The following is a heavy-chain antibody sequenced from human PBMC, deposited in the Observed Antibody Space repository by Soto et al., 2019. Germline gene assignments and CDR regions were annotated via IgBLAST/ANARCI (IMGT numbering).Heavy chain of an antibody. CDR2: SIPILGTA. CDR3: ARDPRGGYSDFDY. J-gene: IGHJ4*02. Sequence: QVQLVQSGAEVKKPGSSVKVSCKASGGTFSSYAISWVRQVPGQGLEWMGGSIPILGTADYSQKFQGRVTITADESTSTAYMELSSLRSEDTAVYYCARDPRGGYSDFDYWGQGTLVTVSS. D-gene: IGHD5-18*01. V-gene: IGHV1-69*12. CDR1: GGTFSSYA.